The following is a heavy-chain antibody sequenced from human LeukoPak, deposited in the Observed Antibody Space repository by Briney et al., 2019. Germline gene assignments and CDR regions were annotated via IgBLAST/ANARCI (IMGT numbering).Heavy chain of an antibody. Sequence: SETLSLTCTVSGGSISSYYWSWIRQPPGKGLEWIGYIYYSGSTNYNPSLKSRVTISVDTSKNQFSLKLSSVTAADTAVYYCARQYCGGDCYINWFDPWGQGTLVTVSS. CDR2: IYYSGST. V-gene: IGHV4-59*08. CDR3: ARQYCGGDCYINWFDP. CDR1: GGSISSYY. J-gene: IGHJ5*02. D-gene: IGHD2-21*02.